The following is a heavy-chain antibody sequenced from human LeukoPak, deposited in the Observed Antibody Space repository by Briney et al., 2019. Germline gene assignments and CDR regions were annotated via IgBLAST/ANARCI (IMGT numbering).Heavy chain of an antibody. CDR1: GFTFSNYA. CDR3: AREPIDY. J-gene: IGHJ4*02. Sequence: GGSLRLSCAASGFTFSNYAMHWVRQAPGKGLEWVAFISYDGSSTYYSVSVKGRFTISRDNSKNSLYLQMNTLRPEDTAVYYCAREPIDYWGQGTLVTVSS. CDR2: ISYDGSST. V-gene: IGHV3-30-3*01.